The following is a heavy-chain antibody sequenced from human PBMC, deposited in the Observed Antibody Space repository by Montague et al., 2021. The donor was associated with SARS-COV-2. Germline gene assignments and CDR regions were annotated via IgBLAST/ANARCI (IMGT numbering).Heavy chain of an antibody. V-gene: IGHV6-1*01. J-gene: IGHJ6*02. Sequence: CPISGDSVSRHSATWKWVRQSPSRRLECLGRTHYRSKWYNDYAVSVRGRVTINPDTSKNQFSLQLNSVTPEDTAIYYCTRGREGNYNVMDVWGQGTTVTVSS. CDR3: TRGREGNYNVMDV. D-gene: IGHD3-10*01. CDR1: GDSVSRHSAT. CDR2: THYRSKWYN.